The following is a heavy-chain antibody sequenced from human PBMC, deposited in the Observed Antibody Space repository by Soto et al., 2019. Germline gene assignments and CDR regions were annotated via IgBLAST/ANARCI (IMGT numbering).Heavy chain of an antibody. Sequence: SVKVSCKASGFTFTSSAVQWVRQARGQRLEWIGWIVVGSGNTNYAQKFQERVTITRDMSTSTAYMELSSLRSEDTAVYYCARRAPFIPSSSDSYYMDVWGKGTTVTVSS. D-gene: IGHD6-6*01. CDR3: ARRAPFIPSSSDSYYMDV. J-gene: IGHJ6*03. V-gene: IGHV1-58*01. CDR1: GFTFTSSA. CDR2: IVVGSGNT.